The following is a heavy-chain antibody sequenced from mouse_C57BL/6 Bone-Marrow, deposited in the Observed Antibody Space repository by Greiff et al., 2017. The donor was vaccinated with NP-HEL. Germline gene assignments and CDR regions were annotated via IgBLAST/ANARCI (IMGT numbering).Heavy chain of an antibody. D-gene: IGHD1-1*01. Sequence: EVQLVESGGGLVQPGGSPKLSCAASGIAFSRYWMSWVRRGPGQGLEWIGEINPDSSTINYAQSLKDKFIISRDKAKNTLYLQMSKVRSEETALYYSARPPDYYGSRECCALDDWGKGTSVTVSS. V-gene: IGHV4-1*01. J-gene: IGHJ4*01. CDR3: ARPPDYYGSRECCALDD. CDR2: INPDSSTI. CDR1: GIAFSRYW.